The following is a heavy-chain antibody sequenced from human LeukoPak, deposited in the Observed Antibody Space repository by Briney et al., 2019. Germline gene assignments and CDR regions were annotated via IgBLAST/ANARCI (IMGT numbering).Heavy chain of an antibody. CDR2: MYYSGST. J-gene: IGHJ4*02. CDR3: ARLPSSGWLRYYFDY. CDR1: GGSISSSSYY. V-gene: IGHV4-39*01. D-gene: IGHD6-19*01. Sequence: SETLSLTCTVSGGSISSSSYYWGWIRQPPGKGLEWIGTMYYSGSTYYNPSLKSRVTISVDTSKNQFSLKVSSVTAADTAVYCCARLPSSGWLRYYFDYWGQGTLVTVSS.